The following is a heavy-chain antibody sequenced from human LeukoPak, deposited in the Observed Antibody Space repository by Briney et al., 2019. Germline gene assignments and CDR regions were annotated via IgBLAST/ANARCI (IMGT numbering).Heavy chain of an antibody. V-gene: IGHV5-51*01. CDR1: GYNFANYW. CDR2: IYPGDSDT. Sequence: GESLKISCKGSGYNFANYWIAWVRQMPGKGLEGVGIIYPGDSDTRYSPSFEGQVTISADTSSRIAYLQWSRLKASDTAMYYCARHERAVAGKCDSWGQGTLVTVSS. J-gene: IGHJ4*02. CDR3: ARHERAVAGKCDS. D-gene: IGHD6-19*01.